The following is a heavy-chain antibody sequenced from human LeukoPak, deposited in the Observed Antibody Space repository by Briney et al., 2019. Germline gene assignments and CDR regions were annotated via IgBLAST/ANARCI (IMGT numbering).Heavy chain of an antibody. J-gene: IGHJ4*02. Sequence: GSLRLSCAASRFSFSSYSMNWIRQPPGKGLEWLGEINHSGSTNYNPSLKSRVTISVDTSKNQFSLKLSSVTAADTAVYYCARVPHYDILTGYTYYFDYWGQGTLVTVSS. CDR3: ARVPHYDILTGYTYYFDY. CDR2: INHSGST. V-gene: IGHV4-34*01. CDR1: RFSFSSYS. D-gene: IGHD3-9*01.